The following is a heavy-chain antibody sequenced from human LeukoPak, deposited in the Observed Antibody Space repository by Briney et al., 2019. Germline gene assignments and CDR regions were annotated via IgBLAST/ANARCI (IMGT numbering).Heavy chain of an antibody. J-gene: IGHJ4*02. CDR1: GFTFSNAW. D-gene: IGHD3-10*01. CDR3: TTPYYYGSGSYSSYYFDY. V-gene: IGHV3-15*01. Sequence: GGSLRLSCAASGFTFSNAWMSCVRQAPGKGLEWVGRIKSKTDGGTTDYAAPVKGRFTISRDDSKNTLYLQMNSLKTEDTAVYYCTTPYYYGSGSYSSYYFDYRGQGTLVTVSS. CDR2: IKSKTDGGTT.